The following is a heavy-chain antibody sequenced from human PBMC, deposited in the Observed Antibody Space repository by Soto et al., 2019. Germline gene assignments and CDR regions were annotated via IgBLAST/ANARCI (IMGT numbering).Heavy chain of an antibody. CDR1: GFSFSKYK. Sequence: PGESLKISCEGSGFSFSKYKIGWVRQMPEKGLEWMGIINPGDSDTRYSPSFQGQVTISADKSISTAYLQWSTLKASDTATYYYAISFGDSYYYHYGMYVWGQGTTVTVS. J-gene: IGHJ6*02. V-gene: IGHV5-51*01. CDR2: INPGDSDT. CDR3: AISFGDSYYYHYGMYV. D-gene: IGHD4-17*01.